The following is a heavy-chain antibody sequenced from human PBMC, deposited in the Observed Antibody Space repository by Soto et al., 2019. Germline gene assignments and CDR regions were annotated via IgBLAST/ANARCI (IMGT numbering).Heavy chain of an antibody. CDR3: ARAGWMGATADDAFDI. J-gene: IGHJ3*02. D-gene: IGHD1-26*01. V-gene: IGHV1-69*13. Sequence: SVKVSCKASGGTFSSYAISWVRQAPGQGLEWMGGIIPIFGTANYAQKFQGRVTITADESTSTAYMELSSLRSEDTAVYYCARAGWMGATADDAFDIWGQGTMVTVSS. CDR1: GGTFSSYA. CDR2: IIPIFGTA.